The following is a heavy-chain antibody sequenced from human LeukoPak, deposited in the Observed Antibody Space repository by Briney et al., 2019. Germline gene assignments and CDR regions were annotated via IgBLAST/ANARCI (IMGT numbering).Heavy chain of an antibody. CDR2: IIPIFGTA. CDR3: ARGGSSDVTLGDYFDY. Sequence: SVKVSCKASGGTFSSYAISWVRQAPGQGLEWMGRIIPIFGTANYAQKFQGRVTITTDESTSTAYMELSSLRSEDTAVYFCARGGSSDVTLGDYFDYWGQGTLVTVSS. CDR1: GGTFSSYA. V-gene: IGHV1-69*05. J-gene: IGHJ4*02. D-gene: IGHD2-15*01.